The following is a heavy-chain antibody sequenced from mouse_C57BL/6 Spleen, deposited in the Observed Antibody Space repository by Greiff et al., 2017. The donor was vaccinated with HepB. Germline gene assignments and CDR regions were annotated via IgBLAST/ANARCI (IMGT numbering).Heavy chain of an antibody. V-gene: IGHV1-22*01. D-gene: IGHD2-1*01. J-gene: IGHJ2*01. CDR2: INPNNGGT. CDR3: ARRGYGNYDY. CDR1: GYTFTDYN. Sequence: EVQLQQSGPELVKPGASVKMSCKASGYTFTDYNMHWVKQSHGKSLEWIGNINPNNGGTSYNQKFKGKATLTVNKSSSTAYMELSSLTSEDSAVYYCARRGYGNYDYWGQGTTLTVSS.